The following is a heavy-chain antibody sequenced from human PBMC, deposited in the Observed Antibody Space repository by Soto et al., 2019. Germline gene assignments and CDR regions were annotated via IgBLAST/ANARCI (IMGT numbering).Heavy chain of an antibody. CDR3: ARVSGANTVTTFVGDAFDI. CDR2: INHSGST. D-gene: IGHD4-17*01. Sequence: SETLSLTCAVYGGSFSGYYWSWIRQPPGKGLEWIGEINHSGSTNYNPSLKSRVTISVDTSKNQFSLKLSSVTAADTAVYYCARVSGANTVTTFVGDAFDIWGQGTMVTVSS. CDR1: GGSFSGYY. J-gene: IGHJ3*02. V-gene: IGHV4-34*01.